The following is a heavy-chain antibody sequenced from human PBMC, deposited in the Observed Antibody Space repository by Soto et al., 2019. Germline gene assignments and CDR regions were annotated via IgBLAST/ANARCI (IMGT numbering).Heavy chain of an antibody. D-gene: IGHD2-15*01. Sequence: SVKVSCKASGGTFSSYAISWVRQAPGQGLEWMGGIIPIFGTANYAQKFRGRVTITADESTSTAYMELSSLRSEDTAVYYCARDLDCSGGSCYGAFDIWGQGTMVTVSS. CDR2: IIPIFGTA. V-gene: IGHV1-69*13. CDR3: ARDLDCSGGSCYGAFDI. J-gene: IGHJ3*02. CDR1: GGTFSSYA.